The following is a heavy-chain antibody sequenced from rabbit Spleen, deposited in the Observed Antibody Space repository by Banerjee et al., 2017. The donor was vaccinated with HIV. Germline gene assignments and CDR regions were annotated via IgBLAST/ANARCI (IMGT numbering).Heavy chain of an antibody. Sequence: QEQLVESGGGLVQPEGSLTLTCKASGFAFSDRDVMCWVRQAPGEGLQWIACINASYGKPVSATWASGRFAISTTSTTTMTLPMTSLPTAERATYISAKDLVGVISWNLYLWGPGTLVTVS. J-gene: IGHJ6*01. CDR3: AKDLVGVISWNLYL. CDR2: INASYGKP. CDR1: GFAFSDRDV. D-gene: IGHD5-1*01. V-gene: IGHV1S45*01.